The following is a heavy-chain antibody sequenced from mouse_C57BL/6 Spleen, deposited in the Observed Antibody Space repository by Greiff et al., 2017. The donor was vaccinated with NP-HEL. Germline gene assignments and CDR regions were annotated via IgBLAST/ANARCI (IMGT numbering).Heavy chain of an antibody. CDR1: GFTFSDYG. CDR2: ISSGSSPI. D-gene: IGHD1-1*01. CDR3: ARNYGSSVDY. Sequence: DVQLVESGGGLVKPGGSLKLSCAASGFTFSDYGMHWVRQAPEKGLEWVAYISSGSSPIYYADTVKGRFTISRDNAKNTLFLQMTSLRSEDTAMYYCARNYGSSVDYWGQGTTLTVSS. J-gene: IGHJ2*01. V-gene: IGHV5-17*01.